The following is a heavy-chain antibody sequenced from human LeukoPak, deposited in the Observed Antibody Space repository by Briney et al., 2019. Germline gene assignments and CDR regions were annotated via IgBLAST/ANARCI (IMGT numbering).Heavy chain of an antibody. J-gene: IGHJ4*02. CDR3: AKTGDGYYNFDY. D-gene: IGHD5-24*01. CDR1: GGSISRGSYG. V-gene: IGHV4-39*01. CDR2: IYYSGTT. Sequence: PSETLSLTCTGAGGSISRGSYGWGWIREPGGKGREWIASIYYSGTTYYNPSLKSRVTISVDTSKNQFSLQLSSVTAADTAVYYCAKTGDGYYNFDYWGQGTLVTVSS.